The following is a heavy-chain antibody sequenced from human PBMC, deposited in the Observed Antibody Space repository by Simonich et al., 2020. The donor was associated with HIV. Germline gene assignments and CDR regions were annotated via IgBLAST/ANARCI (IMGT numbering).Heavy chain of an antibody. CDR3: ARAYYDTLTGYLYLDS. CDR1: GYTFTGYY. CDR2: GKPNSGFT. J-gene: IGHJ4*02. V-gene: IGHV1-2*02. D-gene: IGHD3-9*01. Sequence: QVQLVQSGAEVKKPGASVKVSCKASGYTFTGYYIHWVRQAPGQGLEWMGGGKPNSGFTDYAQKFQGRVTLTRDTSISAAYMELSRLTSDDTAVYYCARAYYDTLTGYLYLDSWGQGTLVTVSS.